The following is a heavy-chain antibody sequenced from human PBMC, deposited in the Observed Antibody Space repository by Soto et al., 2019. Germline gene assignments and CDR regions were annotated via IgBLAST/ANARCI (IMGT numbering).Heavy chain of an antibody. Sequence: QVRLEESGGGVVQPGGSLRLSRAASGFTFSDYGMDWVRQAPGKGLEWVALISYDGRNKHYADSVKGRFSISRDNSRNTLSLQLNNVRAEDTAVYYCAKDHSQEHYYLDNWGRGALVAVSS. CDR1: GFTFSDYG. CDR3: AKDHSQEHYYLDN. D-gene: IGHD1-26*01. CDR2: ISYDGRNK. J-gene: IGHJ4*02. V-gene: IGHV3-30*18.